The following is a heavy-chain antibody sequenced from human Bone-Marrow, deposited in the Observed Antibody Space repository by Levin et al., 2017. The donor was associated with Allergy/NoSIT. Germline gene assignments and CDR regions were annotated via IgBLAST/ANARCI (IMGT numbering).Heavy chain of an antibody. CDR1: GGSVSSGSYY. CDR3: SRMDQALDY. Sequence: GSLRLSCTVAGGSVSSGSYYWNWIRQPPGKGLEWFGYISYNGGTKYNPSLKSRVTISADTSKNHFSLKLTSVTTSVTAVYYCSRMDQALDYWGQGTLVTVSS. V-gene: IGHV4-61*01. J-gene: IGHJ4*02. D-gene: IGHD3-3*02. CDR2: ISYNGGT.